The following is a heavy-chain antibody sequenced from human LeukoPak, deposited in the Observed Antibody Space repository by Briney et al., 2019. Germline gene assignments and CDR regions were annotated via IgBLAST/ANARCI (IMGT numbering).Heavy chain of an antibody. CDR2: ITTDGRST. CDR1: GFTFSSYW. V-gene: IGHV3-74*01. Sequence: PGGSLRLSCVASGFTFSSYWMHWVRQAPGKGLVWVSRITTDGRSTSYADSVRGRFTISRDNAKNTLYLQMSSLTAEDTAVYFCAKGGAAAGSYHLGTFWGQGTLVTVSS. CDR3: AKGGAAAGSYHLGTF. J-gene: IGHJ4*02. D-gene: IGHD6-13*01.